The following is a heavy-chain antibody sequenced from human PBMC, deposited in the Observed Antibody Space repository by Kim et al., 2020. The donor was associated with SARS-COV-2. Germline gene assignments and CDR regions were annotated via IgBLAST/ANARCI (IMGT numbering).Heavy chain of an antibody. V-gene: IGHV4-30-4*01. J-gene: IGHJ5*02. CDR2: IYYSGST. D-gene: IGHD3-10*01. Sequence: SETLSLTCTVSGGSISSGDYYWSWIRQPPGKGLEWIGYIYYSGSTYYNPSLKSRVTISVDTSKNQFSLKLSSVTAADTAMYYCARGWGDYYGSGSYSIGRFDPWGQGTLVTVSS. CDR3: ARGWGDYYGSGSYSIGRFDP. CDR1: GGSISSGDYY.